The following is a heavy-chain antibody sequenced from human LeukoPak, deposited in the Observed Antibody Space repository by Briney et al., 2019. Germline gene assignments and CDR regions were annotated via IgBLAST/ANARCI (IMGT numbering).Heavy chain of an antibody. Sequence: SETLSLTCTVPGGSISSSSYYWGWIRQPPGKGLEWIGSIYYSGSTYYNPSLKSRVTISVDTSKNQFSLKLSSVTAADTAVYYCARTSLETTVTSFDYWGQGTLVTVSS. V-gene: IGHV4-39*01. D-gene: IGHD4-17*01. J-gene: IGHJ4*02. CDR2: IYYSGST. CDR3: ARTSLETTVTSFDY. CDR1: GGSISSSSYY.